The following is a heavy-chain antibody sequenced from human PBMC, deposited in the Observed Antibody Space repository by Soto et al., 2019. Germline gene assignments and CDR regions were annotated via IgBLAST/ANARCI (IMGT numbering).Heavy chain of an antibody. D-gene: IGHD3-22*01. J-gene: IGHJ3*02. CDR3: ARGDYYDSSGPFSDAFDI. V-gene: IGHV3-7*04. CDR1: GFTFSSYW. CDR2: IKPDGSEK. Sequence: GGSLRLSCAASGFTFSSYWMSWVRQAPGKGLEWVANIKPDGSEKWYVDSVKGRFTISRDNAKNSLYLQMNSLRVEDTAVYYCARGDYYDSSGPFSDAFDIWGQGTMVTVSS.